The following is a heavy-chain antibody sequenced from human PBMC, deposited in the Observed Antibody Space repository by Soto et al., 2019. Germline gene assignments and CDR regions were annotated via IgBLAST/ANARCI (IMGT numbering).Heavy chain of an antibody. CDR1: GGTFNSYA. CDR2: IIPIFGKP. CDR3: ARERLAARPDPFFDF. Sequence: ASVKVSCKASGGTFNSYAISWVRQAPGQGLEWMGGIIPIFGKPNYAQKFQDRLTITADTSAITAYMELSSLKSEDTAMYFCARERLAARPDPFFDFWGQGTLVTVSS. D-gene: IGHD6-6*01. V-gene: IGHV1-69*06. J-gene: IGHJ4*02.